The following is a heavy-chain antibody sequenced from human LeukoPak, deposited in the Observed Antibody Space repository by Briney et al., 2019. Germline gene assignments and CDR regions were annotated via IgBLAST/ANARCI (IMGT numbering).Heavy chain of an antibody. CDR3: AGTYYYDSSGPGFDL. CDR1: GDSISTSNSY. D-gene: IGHD3-22*01. V-gene: IGHV4-39*01. J-gene: IGHJ2*01. Sequence: KTSETLSLTCTVSGDSISTSNSYWGWIRQPPGKGLEWIGSIYYSGNTYYNASLRSRVTISVDTSKNQFSLKLTSVTAADTAVYYCAGTYYYDSSGPGFDLWGRGTLVTVSS. CDR2: IYYSGNT.